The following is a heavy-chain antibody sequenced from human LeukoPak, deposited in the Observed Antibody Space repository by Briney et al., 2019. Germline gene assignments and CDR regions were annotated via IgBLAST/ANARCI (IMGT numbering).Heavy chain of an antibody. CDR3: ARGLYSSSSQSPAFDY. CDR2: INHSGST. V-gene: IGHV4-34*01. D-gene: IGHD6-13*01. Sequence: SETLSLTCAVYGGSFSGYYWSWIRQPTGKGLEWIGEINHSGSTNYNPSLKSRVTISVDTSKNQFSLKLSSVTAADTAVYYCARGLYSSSSQSPAFDYWGQGTLVTVSS. CDR1: GGSFSGYY. J-gene: IGHJ4*02.